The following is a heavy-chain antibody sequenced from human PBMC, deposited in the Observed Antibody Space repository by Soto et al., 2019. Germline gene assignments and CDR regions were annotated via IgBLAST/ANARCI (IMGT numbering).Heavy chain of an antibody. CDR2: ISSSSSTI. V-gene: IGHV3-48*01. D-gene: IGHD4-17*01. Sequence: GGSLRLSCAASGFTFSSYSMNWVRQAPGKGLEWVSYISSSSSTIYYADSVKGRFTISRDNAKNTLYLQMNSLRAEDTAVYYCARDRYGDYDTISYWGQGTLVTVSS. J-gene: IGHJ4*02. CDR3: ARDRYGDYDTISY. CDR1: GFTFSSYS.